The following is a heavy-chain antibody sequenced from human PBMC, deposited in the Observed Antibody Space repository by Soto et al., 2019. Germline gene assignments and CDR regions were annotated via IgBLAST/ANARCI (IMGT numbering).Heavy chain of an antibody. J-gene: IGHJ1*01. V-gene: IGHV3-11*06. CDR3: SQYARGGPS. CDR1: GFTFSGVY. CDR2: ISGTTADT. Sequence: GGSLRLSCVASGFTFSGVYMSWIRQAPGRGPEYISYISGTTADTNYADSVRGRFTVSRDNAGNSLYLHMSSLRAEDTAIYYCSQYARGGPSWGQGTLVTVSS. D-gene: IGHD3-10*01.